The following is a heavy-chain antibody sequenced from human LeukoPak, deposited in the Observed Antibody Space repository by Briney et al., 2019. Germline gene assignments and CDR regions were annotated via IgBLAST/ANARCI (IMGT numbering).Heavy chain of an antibody. V-gene: IGHV3-11*04. Sequence: AGGSLRLSCAASGFTFSDYYMSWIRQAPGKGLEWVSYISSSGSTIYYADSVKGRFSVSRDNAKNSVYLQMNSLRPEDTARYYCARGSVLGYYFEYWGQGTLVTVSS. D-gene: IGHD3-10*02. CDR2: ISSSGSTI. CDR1: GFTFSDYY. CDR3: ARGSVLGYYFEY. J-gene: IGHJ4*02.